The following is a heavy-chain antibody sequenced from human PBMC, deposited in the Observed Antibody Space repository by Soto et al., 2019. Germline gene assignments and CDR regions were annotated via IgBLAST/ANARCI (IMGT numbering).Heavy chain of an antibody. CDR1: GYTFTSYG. V-gene: IGHV1-18*01. J-gene: IGHJ3*02. CDR3: GRDSGSYYVRSEAFDI. D-gene: IGHD1-26*01. CDR2: ISAYNGNT. Sequence: ASVKVSCKASGYTFTSYGISCVRQAPGQGLEWMGWISAYNGNTNYAQKLQGRVTMTTDTSTSTAYMELRSLRSDDTAVYYCGRDSGSYYVRSEAFDIWGRGTMVTVSS.